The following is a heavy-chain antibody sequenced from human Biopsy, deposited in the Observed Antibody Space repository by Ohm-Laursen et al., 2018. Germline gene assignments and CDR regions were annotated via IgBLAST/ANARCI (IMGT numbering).Heavy chain of an antibody. D-gene: IGHD3-3*01. CDR2: ISPYNGDT. J-gene: IGHJ4*02. CDR1: GYTFTNYG. Sequence: GSSVKVSCKASGYTFTNYGISWVRQAPGQGLEWMGWISPYNGDTDYAQKLQGRVTMTTDTSTSTAYMDLRSLRSDDTAVYYCARDRWPHVTLLGLVVLDFWGQGTLVIVSS. CDR3: ARDRWPHVTLLGLVVLDF. V-gene: IGHV1-18*01.